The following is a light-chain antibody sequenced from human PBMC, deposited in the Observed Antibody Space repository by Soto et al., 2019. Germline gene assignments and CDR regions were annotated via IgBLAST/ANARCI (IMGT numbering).Light chain of an antibody. Sequence: DIQMTQSPSTLSASVGDRVTITCRASQSISVWLAWFQQKPGNAPKLLIYKASTLESGVPSRFSGSGSGKDFTLKISSLKHDVSASYYCQQYNNRWTFGQGTKVEI. V-gene: IGKV1-5*03. J-gene: IGKJ1*01. CDR3: QQYNNRWT. CDR2: KAS. CDR1: QSISVW.